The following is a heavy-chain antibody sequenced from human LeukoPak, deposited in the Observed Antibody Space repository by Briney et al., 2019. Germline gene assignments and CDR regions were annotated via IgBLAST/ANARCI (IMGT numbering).Heavy chain of an antibody. CDR3: ARGYDFWSGYYTKYYFDY. D-gene: IGHD3-3*01. CDR2: INPNSGGT. Sequence: ASVKVSCKASGYTFTGYYMHWVRQAPGQGLERMGWINPNSGGTNYAQKFQGRVTMTRDTSISTAYMELSRLRSDDTAVYYCARGYDFWSGYYTKYYFDYWGQGTLVTVSS. J-gene: IGHJ4*02. V-gene: IGHV1-2*02. CDR1: GYTFTGYY.